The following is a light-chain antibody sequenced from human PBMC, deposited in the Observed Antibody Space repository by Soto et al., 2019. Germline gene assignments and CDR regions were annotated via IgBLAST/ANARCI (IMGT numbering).Light chain of an antibody. Sequence: QPVLTQSPSASASLGASVKLTCTLSSGHSSYAIAWHQQHPEKGPRYLMKLNSDGRHSKGDGIPDRFSGSSSGAERYLTNSSLQSEDEADSYCQTWGTGIVVFGGGTKLTVL. V-gene: IGLV4-69*01. CDR3: QTWGTGIVV. CDR2: LNSDGRH. J-gene: IGLJ2*01. CDR1: SGHSSYA.